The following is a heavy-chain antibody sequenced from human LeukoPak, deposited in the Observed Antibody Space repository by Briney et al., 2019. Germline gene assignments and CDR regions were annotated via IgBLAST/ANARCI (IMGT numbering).Heavy chain of an antibody. J-gene: IGHJ5*02. CDR3: ARDLSGLPFDP. Sequence: ASVKVSCKAPGGTFSSYAISWVRQAPGQGLEWMGGIIPIFGTANYAQKFQGRATITADESTSTAYMELSSLRSEDTAVYYCARDLSGLPFDPWGQGTLVTISS. D-gene: IGHD3-10*01. CDR1: GGTFSSYA. V-gene: IGHV1-69*13. CDR2: IIPIFGTA.